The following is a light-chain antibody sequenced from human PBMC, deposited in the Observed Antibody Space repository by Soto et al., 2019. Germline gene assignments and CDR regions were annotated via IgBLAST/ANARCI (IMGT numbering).Light chain of an antibody. J-gene: IGLJ1*01. CDR1: SSDVGGYNY. CDR3: CSYAGSYTYV. CDR2: DVS. V-gene: IGLV2-11*01. Sequence: QSVLTQPPSASASPGQSVTISCTGTSSDVGGYNYVSWYQQHPGKAPKLMIYDVSKRPSGVPDRFSGSKSGNTASLTISGLQAEDEADYYCCSYAGSYTYVFGTGTQLTVL.